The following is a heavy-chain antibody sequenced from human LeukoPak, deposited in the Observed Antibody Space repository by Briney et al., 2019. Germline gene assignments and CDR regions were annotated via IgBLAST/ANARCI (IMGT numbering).Heavy chain of an antibody. V-gene: IGHV1-3*01. J-gene: IGHJ5*02. D-gene: IGHD4-11*01. Sequence: ASVKVSCKASGHTFTSYAMHWVRQAPGQRLEWMGWINAGNGNTKYSQKFQGRVTITRDTSASTAYMELSSLRSEDTAVYYCARDLTTVSWFDPWGQGTLVAVSS. CDR2: INAGNGNT. CDR1: GHTFTSYA. CDR3: ARDLTTVSWFDP.